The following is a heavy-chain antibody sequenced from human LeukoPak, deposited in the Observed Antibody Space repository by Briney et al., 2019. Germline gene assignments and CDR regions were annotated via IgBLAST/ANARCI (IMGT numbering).Heavy chain of an antibody. CDR2: INPNSGGT. CDR1: GYTFTGYY. D-gene: IGHD3-10*01. CDR3: ASFYYGSGSYYYYYMDG. V-gene: IGHV1-2*02. J-gene: IGHJ6*03. Sequence: GASVKVSCKASGYTFTGYYMHWVRQAPGQGLEWMGWINPNSGGTNYAQKFQGRVTMTRDTSISTAYMELSRLRSDDTAVYYCASFYYGSGSYYYYYMDGWGKGTTVTVSS.